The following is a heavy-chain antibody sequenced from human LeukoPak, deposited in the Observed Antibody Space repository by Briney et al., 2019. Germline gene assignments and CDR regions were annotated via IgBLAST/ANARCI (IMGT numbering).Heavy chain of an antibody. J-gene: IGHJ5*02. V-gene: IGHV4-59*01. D-gene: IGHD1-7*01. CDR1: GDSISSYY. Sequence: SETLSLTCTVSGDSISSYYWSWIRQPPGKGLEWIGYIYYSGSTNYNPSLKSRVSISVVTSTNQVSLKLSSVTAADTAVYYCARVRITGTGRVWYDPWGQGTLVTVSS. CDR2: IYYSGST. CDR3: ARVRITGTGRVWYDP.